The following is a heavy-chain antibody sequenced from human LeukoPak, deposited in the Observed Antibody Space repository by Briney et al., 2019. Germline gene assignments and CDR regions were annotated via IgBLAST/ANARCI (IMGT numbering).Heavy chain of an antibody. CDR3: ARDSRDGYNLDY. Sequence: GGSLRLSCAASGFTFSSYGINWVRQAPVKGLEWVSSISSSSSYIYYADSVKGRFTISRDNAKNSLYLQMDSLRAEDTAVYYCARDSRDGYNLDYWGQGTLVTVSS. CDR1: GFTFSSYG. CDR2: ISSSSSYI. V-gene: IGHV3-21*01. D-gene: IGHD5-24*01. J-gene: IGHJ4*02.